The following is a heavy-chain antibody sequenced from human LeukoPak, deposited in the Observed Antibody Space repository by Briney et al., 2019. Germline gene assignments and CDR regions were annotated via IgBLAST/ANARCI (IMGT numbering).Heavy chain of an antibody. Sequence: PSETLSLTCADSGYSISSGYYWGWIRQPPGKGLEWIGSIYHSGSTYNNPSLKSRVTISVDTSKNQFSLKLSSVTAADTAVFYCAKWGTTAFDYWGQGILVTVSS. CDR1: GYSISSGYY. CDR3: AKWGTTAFDY. CDR2: IYHSGST. J-gene: IGHJ4*02. V-gene: IGHV4-38-2*01. D-gene: IGHD4-17*01.